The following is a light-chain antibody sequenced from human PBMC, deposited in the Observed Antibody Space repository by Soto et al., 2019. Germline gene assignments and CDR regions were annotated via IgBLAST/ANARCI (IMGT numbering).Light chain of an antibody. CDR1: QSISTH. Sequence: DIQMTQSPSTLSASVGDRVTITCRASQSISTHLNWYQQKLGKAPTLLIYAASSLQSGVPSRFRGGGSGTDFTLTISNLQPEDFATYFCQQCYGSPRTFGQGTKVEI. J-gene: IGKJ1*01. V-gene: IGKV1-39*01. CDR2: AAS. CDR3: QQCYGSPRT.